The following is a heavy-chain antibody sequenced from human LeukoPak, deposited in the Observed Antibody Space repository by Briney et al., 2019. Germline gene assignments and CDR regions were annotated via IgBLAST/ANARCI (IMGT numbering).Heavy chain of an antibody. Sequence: GGSLRLSCAASGFTFSSYSMNWVRQAPGKGLEWVSSISSSSSYIYYADSVKGRFTISRDNAKNSLYLQMNSLRAEDTAVYYCARVIGNWVIDYWGQGTLVTVSS. V-gene: IGHV3-21*04. D-gene: IGHD7-27*01. CDR2: ISSSSSYI. CDR1: GFTFSSYS. CDR3: ARVIGNWVIDY. J-gene: IGHJ4*02.